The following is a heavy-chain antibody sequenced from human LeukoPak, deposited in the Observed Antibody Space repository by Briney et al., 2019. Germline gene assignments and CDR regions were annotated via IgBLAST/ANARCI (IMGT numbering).Heavy chain of an antibody. CDR3: ANGGNSGWSWFDP. CDR2: IYHSGST. CDR1: GGSISSCGYS. V-gene: IGHV4-30-2*01. D-gene: IGHD4-23*01. Sequence: SETLSLTCAVSGGSISSCGYSWSWIRQPPGKGLEWIGYIYHSGSTYYNPSLKSRVTISVDRSKNQFSLKLSSVTAADTAVYYCANGGNSGWSWFDPWGQGTLVTVSS. J-gene: IGHJ5*02.